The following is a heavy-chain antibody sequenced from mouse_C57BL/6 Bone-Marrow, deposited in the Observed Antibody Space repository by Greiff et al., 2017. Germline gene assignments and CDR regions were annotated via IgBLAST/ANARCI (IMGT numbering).Heavy chain of an antibody. CDR3: ARGNLAWFAY. J-gene: IGHJ3*01. V-gene: IGHV1-55*01. Sequence: VQLQQPGAELVKPGASVKMSCKASGYTFTSYWITWVKQRPGQGLEWIGDIYPGSGSTKYNEKFKSKATLTVDTSSSTAYMQLSSLTSEDAEVYYWARGNLAWFAYWGQGTLVTVSA. CDR2: IYPGSGST. CDR1: GYTFTSYW.